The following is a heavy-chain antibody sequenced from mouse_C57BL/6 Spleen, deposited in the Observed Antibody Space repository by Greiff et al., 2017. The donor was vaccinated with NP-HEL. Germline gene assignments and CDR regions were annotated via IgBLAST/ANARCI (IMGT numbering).Heavy chain of an antibody. V-gene: IGHV1-82*01. CDR1: GYAFSSSW. CDR3: ARSDGSNYFDY. CDR2: IYPGDGDT. Sequence: QVQLQQSGPELVKPGASVKISCKASGYAFSSSWMNWVKQRPGKGLEWIGRIYPGDGDTNYNGKFKGKATLTADKSSSTAYMQLSSLTSEDSAVYFCARSDGSNYFDYWGQGTTLTVSS. J-gene: IGHJ2*01. D-gene: IGHD1-1*01.